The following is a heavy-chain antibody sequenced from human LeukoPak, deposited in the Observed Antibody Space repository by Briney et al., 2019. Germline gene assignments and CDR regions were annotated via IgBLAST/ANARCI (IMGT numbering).Heavy chain of an antibody. V-gene: IGHV4-39*07. Sequence: ASETLSLTCTVSGGSVSNYYWGWIRQPPGKGLEWIGSIYYSGSTYYNPSLKSRVTISVDTSKNQFSLELSSVTAADTAVYYCARAQSNQMATKIWGQGTLVTVSS. D-gene: IGHD5-24*01. CDR1: GGSVSNYY. J-gene: IGHJ4*02. CDR3: ARAQSNQMATKI. CDR2: IYYSGST.